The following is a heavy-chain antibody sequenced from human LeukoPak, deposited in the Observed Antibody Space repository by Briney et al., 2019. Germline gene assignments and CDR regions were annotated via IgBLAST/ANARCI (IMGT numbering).Heavy chain of an antibody. V-gene: IGHV4-59*08. CDR1: GGSISRYY. J-gene: IGHJ3*02. CDR2: IYYSGSS. Sequence: SETLSLTCTVSGGSISRYYWSWIRQPPGKGLEWIGYIYYSGSSNYNPSLEGRITISVDTSKNQFSLKLSSVTAADTAVYYCARPGVGSGLYGAFDIWGQGTMVTVSS. CDR3: ARPGVGSGLYGAFDI. D-gene: IGHD2/OR15-2a*01.